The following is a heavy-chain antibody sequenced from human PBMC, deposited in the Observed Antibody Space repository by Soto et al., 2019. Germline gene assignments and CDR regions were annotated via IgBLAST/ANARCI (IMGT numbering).Heavy chain of an antibody. V-gene: IGHV4-39*01. CDR3: ASTSSSGYYYYYMDA. D-gene: IGHD6-6*01. Sequence: SETLSLTCTVSGGSISSSSYYWGWIRQPPGKGLEWIGSIYYSGSTYYNPSLKSRVTISVDTSKNQFSLKLSSVTAADTAVYYCASTSSSGYYYYYMDAWGKGTTVTVSS. J-gene: IGHJ6*03. CDR2: IYYSGST. CDR1: GGSISSSSYY.